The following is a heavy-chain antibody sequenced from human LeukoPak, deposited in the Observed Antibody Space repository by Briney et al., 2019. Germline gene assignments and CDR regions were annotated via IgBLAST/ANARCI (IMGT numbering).Heavy chain of an antibody. V-gene: IGHV5-51*01. D-gene: IGHD2/OR15-2a*01. CDR1: GYSFPNFW. Sequence: GESLKISCKGSGYSFPNFWIGWVRQMPGKGLEWMGIIWPGDSDTRYSPSFQGQVTISVDKSISTAYLQWSSLKASNTAIYYCARHSTISPGDYWGQGTLVTVSS. CDR3: ARHSTISPGDY. CDR2: IWPGDSDT. J-gene: IGHJ4*02.